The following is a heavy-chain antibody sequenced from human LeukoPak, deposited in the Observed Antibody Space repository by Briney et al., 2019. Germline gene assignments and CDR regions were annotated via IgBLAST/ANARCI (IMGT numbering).Heavy chain of an antibody. CDR1: GFTFSSYW. V-gene: IGHV3-74*01. Sequence: GGSLGLSCAASGFTFSSYWMHWVRQAPGKGLVWVSRINSDGSSTNYADSVKGRFTISRDNAKNTLYLQMNSLRAEDTAVYYCASGPPMTYVSRWRWLDYWGQGTLVTVSS. CDR3: ASGPPMTYVSRWRWLDY. J-gene: IGHJ4*02. D-gene: IGHD4-23*01. CDR2: INSDGSST.